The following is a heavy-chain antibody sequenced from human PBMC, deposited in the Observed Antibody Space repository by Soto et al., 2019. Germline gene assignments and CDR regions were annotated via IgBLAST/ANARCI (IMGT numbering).Heavy chain of an antibody. V-gene: IGHV3-23*01. CDR2: ISGSGGST. CDR3: AKDIVVVVAATRYDY. CDR1: GFTFSSYS. D-gene: IGHD2-15*01. Sequence: PGGSLRLSCAASGFTFSSYSMSWVRQAPGKGLEWVSAISGSGGSTYYADSVKGRFTISRDNSKNTLYLQMNSLRAEDTAVYYCAKDIVVVVAATRYDYWGQGTLVTVSS. J-gene: IGHJ4*02.